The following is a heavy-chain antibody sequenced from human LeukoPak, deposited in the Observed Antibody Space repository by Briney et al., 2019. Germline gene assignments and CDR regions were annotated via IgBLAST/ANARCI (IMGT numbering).Heavy chain of an antibody. V-gene: IGHV3-48*01. CDR1: GLTISSYS. D-gene: IGHD3-10*01. Sequence: GGSLRLSCAASGLTISSYSMNWVRQAPGKGLQWVSYISSSSSTIYYADSVKGRFTISRDNAKNSLYLQMNSLRAEDTAVYYCAKDALLWFGDPTPSYYYYMDVWGKGTTVTISS. CDR2: ISSSSSTI. J-gene: IGHJ6*03. CDR3: AKDALLWFGDPTPSYYYYMDV.